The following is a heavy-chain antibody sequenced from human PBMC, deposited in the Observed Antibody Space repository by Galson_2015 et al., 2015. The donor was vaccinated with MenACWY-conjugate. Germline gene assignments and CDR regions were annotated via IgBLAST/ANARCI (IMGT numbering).Heavy chain of an antibody. CDR1: GYSFTTYW. J-gene: IGHJ6*02. Sequence: QSGAEVKKPGESLKLSCKTSGYSFTTYWIAWVRQMPGTGLEWMGLISPGDSNTRYSPSFQGQVTISADKSISTAYLQWSSLRASDTAMYYCARHPPGGRGMDVWGQGTTVTASS. D-gene: IGHD1-26*01. CDR2: ISPGDSNT. CDR3: ARHPPGGRGMDV. V-gene: IGHV5-51*01.